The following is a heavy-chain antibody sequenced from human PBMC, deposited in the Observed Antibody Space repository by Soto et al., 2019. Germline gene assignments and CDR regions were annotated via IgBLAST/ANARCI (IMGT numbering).Heavy chain of an antibody. CDR1: GVSINSGDYY. Sequence: PSETLSLTCTVSGVSINSGDYYWSWIRQTPGKGLEWIGHIFYSGTTYYNPSLKSRLTISVDTSKNHFSLRLTSVTAADTAVYYCARDLWVEPELYYYGMDVWGQGTTVTVSS. CDR3: ARDLWVEPELYYYGMDV. D-gene: IGHD1-1*01. J-gene: IGHJ6*02. CDR2: IFYSGTT. V-gene: IGHV4-30-4*01.